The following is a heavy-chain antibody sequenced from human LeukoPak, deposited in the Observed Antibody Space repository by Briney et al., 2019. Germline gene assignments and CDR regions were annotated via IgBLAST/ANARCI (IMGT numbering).Heavy chain of an antibody. Sequence: SETLSLTCTVSGYSISSGYYWGWIRQPPGKGLEWIGSIYHSGSTYYNPSLKSRVTISVDTSKNQFSLKLSSVTAADTAVYYCARRPDYDSSGYYIVKAFDIWGQGTMVTVSS. V-gene: IGHV4-38-2*02. J-gene: IGHJ3*02. D-gene: IGHD3-22*01. CDR1: GYSISSGYY. CDR2: IYHSGST. CDR3: ARRPDYDSSGYYIVKAFDI.